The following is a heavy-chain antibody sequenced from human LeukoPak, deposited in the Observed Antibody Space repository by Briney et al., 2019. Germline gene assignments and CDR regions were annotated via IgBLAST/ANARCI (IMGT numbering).Heavy chain of an antibody. V-gene: IGHV1-8*01. D-gene: IGHD3-22*01. J-gene: IGHJ6*02. CDR2: MNPNSGNT. CDR1: GYTFTSYD. Sequence: ASVKISCKASGYTFTSYDINWVRQATGQGLEWMGWMNPNSGNTGYAQKFQGRVTMTRNTSISTAYMELSSLRSEDTAVYYCARSYFDSTEHHKYYFYLGFDVWGQGTTVTVSS. CDR3: ARSYFDSTEHHKYYFYLGFDV.